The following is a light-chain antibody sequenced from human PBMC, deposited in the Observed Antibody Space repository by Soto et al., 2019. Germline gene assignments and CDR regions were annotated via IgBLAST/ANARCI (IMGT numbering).Light chain of an antibody. CDR2: LGS. CDR1: QSLLHSNGYYY. V-gene: IGKV2-28*01. CDR3: MQVLQTPYT. J-gene: IGKJ3*01. Sequence: DIVMTQSPLSLPVTPGEPASISCRSSQSLLHSNGYYYLDWYLQKPGQSPQLLIYLGSNRASGVPDRFSGSGSGTEFTLKISRVEAEDVGVYYCMQVLQTPYTFGPGTKVEIK.